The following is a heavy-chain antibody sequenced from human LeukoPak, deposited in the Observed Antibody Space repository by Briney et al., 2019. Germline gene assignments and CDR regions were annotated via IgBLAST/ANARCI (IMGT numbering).Heavy chain of an antibody. CDR2: ISYDGSNK. Sequence: GRSLRLSCAASGFTFSSYGMHWVRQAPGKGLEWVAVISYDGSNKYYADSVKGRFTISRDNSKNTLYLQMNSLRAEDTAVYYCAKGNPDIVVVLAAVHQNWFDPWGQGTLVTVSS. J-gene: IGHJ5*02. D-gene: IGHD2-2*01. CDR1: GFTFSSYG. CDR3: AKGNPDIVVVLAAVHQNWFDP. V-gene: IGHV3-30*18.